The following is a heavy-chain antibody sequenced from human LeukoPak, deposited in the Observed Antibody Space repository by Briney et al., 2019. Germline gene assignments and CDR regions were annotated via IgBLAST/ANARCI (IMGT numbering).Heavy chain of an antibody. CDR3: ARDLWQYSSGWYYFDY. Sequence: ASVKVSCKASGYTFTSYGISGVRQAPGQGLEWMGWISAYNGNTNYAQKLQGRVTMTTDTSTSTAYMELRSLRSDDTAVYYCARDLWQYSSGWYYFDYWGQGTLVTVSS. V-gene: IGHV1-18*01. J-gene: IGHJ4*02. CDR1: GYTFTSYG. CDR2: ISAYNGNT. D-gene: IGHD6-19*01.